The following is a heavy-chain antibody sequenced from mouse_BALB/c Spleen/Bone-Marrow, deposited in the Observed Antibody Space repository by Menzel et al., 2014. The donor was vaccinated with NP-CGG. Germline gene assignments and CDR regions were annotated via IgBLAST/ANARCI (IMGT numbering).Heavy chain of an antibody. CDR1: GFTLSNFG. Sequence: DVMLVESGGGLVQPGGSRKLSCAASGFTLSNFGIHWVRQAPEKGLEWVAYISGVSSTIYYADTVKGRFTISRDNPKNTLFLQMTSLRSEDTAMYYCARSTWSYYNGMDYWGQGTSVTVSS. CDR3: ARSTWSYYNGMDY. J-gene: IGHJ4*01. V-gene: IGHV5-17*02. CDR2: ISGVSSTI. D-gene: IGHD1-1*01.